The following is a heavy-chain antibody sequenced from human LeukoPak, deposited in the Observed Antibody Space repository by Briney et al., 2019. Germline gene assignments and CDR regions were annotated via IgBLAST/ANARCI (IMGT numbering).Heavy chain of an antibody. D-gene: IGHD2-2*01. J-gene: IGHJ4*02. CDR3: ARDLGRYCSTTSCYGLDY. CDR1: GFTFGTFW. Sequence: GGSLRLSCAASGFTFGTFWMSWVRQAPGKGLEWVANINHDGTEKHYVDSVKGRFTISRDNGKKSLYLQMNSLRAEDTAVYYCARDLGRYCSTTSCYGLDYWGQGTLVTVSS. V-gene: IGHV3-7*01. CDR2: INHDGTEK.